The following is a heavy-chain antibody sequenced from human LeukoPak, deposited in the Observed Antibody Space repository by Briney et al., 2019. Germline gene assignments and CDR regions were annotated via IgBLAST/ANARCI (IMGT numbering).Heavy chain of an antibody. CDR3: ARATYCSSTSCYIRNDAFDI. Sequence: ASVKVSCKASGYTFSRYGISWVRQAPGQGLEWMGWISGYNGNTKSAQMVQGRVTMTTDTSTSTAYMELRSLRSDDTAVYYRARATYCSSTSCYIRNDAFDIWGQGTMVTVSS. CDR1: GYTFSRYG. V-gene: IGHV1-18*01. CDR2: ISGYNGNT. J-gene: IGHJ3*02. D-gene: IGHD2-2*02.